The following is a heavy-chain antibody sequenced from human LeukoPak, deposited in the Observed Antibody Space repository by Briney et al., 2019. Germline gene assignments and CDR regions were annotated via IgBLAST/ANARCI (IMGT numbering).Heavy chain of an antibody. D-gene: IGHD6-19*01. CDR1: GGSVSSKNGA. J-gene: IGHJ4*02. CDR3: ARDFGTTGWHTFDY. V-gene: IGHV6-1*01. Sequence: SQTLSLTCVVSGGSVSSKNGAWNWIRQSPSRGLEWLGRTYYRSKWYNDYAESMEGRMTISQDTSKNQYSLHLNTVTPDDTAVYYCARDFGTTGWHTFDYWGQGTLVTVSS. CDR2: TYYRSKWYN.